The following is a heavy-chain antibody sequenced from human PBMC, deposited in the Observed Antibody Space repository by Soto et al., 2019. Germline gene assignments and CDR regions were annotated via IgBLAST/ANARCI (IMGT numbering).Heavy chain of an antibody. D-gene: IGHD2-2*01. J-gene: IGHJ4*02. V-gene: IGHV3-21*01. CDR1: GFTFSSYS. CDR3: AIDKCSSTSCYSI. Sequence: LRLSCAASGFTFSSYSMNWVRQAPGKGLEWVSSISSSSSYIYYADSVKGRFTISRDNAKNSLYLQMNSLRADDTAVYYCAIDKCSSTSCYSIWGQGTQVTVSS. CDR2: ISSSSSYI.